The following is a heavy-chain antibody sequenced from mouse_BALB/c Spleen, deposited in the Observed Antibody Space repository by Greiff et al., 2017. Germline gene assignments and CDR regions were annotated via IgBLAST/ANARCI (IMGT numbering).Heavy chain of an antibody. CDR2: INPSNGRT. CDR3: ARWHFDY. Sequence: VQLQQPGAELVKPGASVKLSCKASGYTFTSYWMHWVKQRPGQGLEWIGEINPSNGRTNYNEKFKSKATLTVDKASSTAYMQLSSLTSEDSAVYYCARWHFDYWGQGTTRTVSS. J-gene: IGHJ2*01. V-gene: IGHV1S81*02. CDR1: GYTFTSYW.